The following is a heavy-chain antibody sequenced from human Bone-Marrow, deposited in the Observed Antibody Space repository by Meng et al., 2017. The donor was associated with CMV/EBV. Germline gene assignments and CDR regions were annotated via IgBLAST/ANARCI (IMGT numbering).Heavy chain of an antibody. J-gene: IGHJ6*02. Sequence: ASVKVSCKASGDTFTGYYMHWVRQAPGQGLEWMGWINPNSGGTNYAQKFQGRVTMTRDTSISTAYMELSRLRSDDTAVYYCARNQLGYCSSTSCYLGDYYYGMDVWGQGTTVTVSS. CDR3: ARNQLGYCSSTSCYLGDYYYGMDV. CDR2: INPNSGGT. V-gene: IGHV1-2*02. CDR1: GDTFTGYY. D-gene: IGHD2-2*01.